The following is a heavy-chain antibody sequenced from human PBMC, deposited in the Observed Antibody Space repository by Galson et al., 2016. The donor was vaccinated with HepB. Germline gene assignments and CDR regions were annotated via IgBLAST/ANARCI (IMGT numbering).Heavy chain of an antibody. CDR2: IDWDDGK. CDR1: GFSLGTSGMC. CDR3: ARLRTGYGYGMDV. V-gene: IGHV2-70*11. J-gene: IGHJ6*02. Sequence: PALVKPTQTLTLTCTFSGFSLGTSGMCVSWIRQPPGKALEWLARIDWDDGKDYNTSLRTRLTISKDTSKNQVVLIVTNMDPVDTATYYCARLRTGYGYGMDVWGQGTTVIVSS. D-gene: IGHD1-14*01.